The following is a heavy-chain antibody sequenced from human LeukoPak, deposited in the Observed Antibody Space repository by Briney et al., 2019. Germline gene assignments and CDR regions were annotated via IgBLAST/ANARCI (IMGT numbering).Heavy chain of an antibody. CDR3: ARRVLTAAAVSNWFDP. V-gene: IGHV3-21*01. J-gene: IGHJ5*02. CDR1: GFTFSSYS. Sequence: PGGSLRLSCAASGFTFSSYSMNWVRQAPGKGLEWVSSISSSSSYMYYADSVKGRFTISRDNAKNSLYLQMNSLRAEDTAVYYCARRVLTAAAVSNWFDPWGQGTLVTVSS. CDR2: ISSSSSYM. D-gene: IGHD6-13*01.